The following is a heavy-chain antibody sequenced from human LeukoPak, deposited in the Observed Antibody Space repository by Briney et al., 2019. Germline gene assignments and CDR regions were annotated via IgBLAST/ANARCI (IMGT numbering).Heavy chain of an antibody. CDR2: IKQDGSEK. CDR1: GFTFSSYW. D-gene: IGHD5-12*01. Sequence: GGSLRLSCAASGFTFSSYWMSWVRQALGKGLEWVANIKQDGSEKYYVDSVKGRFTISRDNAKNSLYLQMNSLRAEDTAVYYCARDHGYSGYDYGYWGQGTLVTVSS. V-gene: IGHV3-7*01. CDR3: ARDHGYSGYDYGY. J-gene: IGHJ4*02.